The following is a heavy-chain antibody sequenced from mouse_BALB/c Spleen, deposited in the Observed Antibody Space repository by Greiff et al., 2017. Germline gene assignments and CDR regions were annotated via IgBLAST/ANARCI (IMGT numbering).Heavy chain of an antibody. CDR3: ARRGVTTVFDY. CDR1: GYTFTSYW. J-gene: IGHJ2*01. D-gene: IGHD1-1*01. CDR2: INPSTGYT. V-gene: IGHV1-7*01. Sequence: QVQLQQSGAELAKPGASVKMSCKASGYTFTSYWMHWVKQRPGQGLEWIGYINPSTGYTEYNQKFKDKATLTADKSSSTAYMQLSSLTSEDSAVYYCARRGVTTVFDYWGQGTTLTVSS.